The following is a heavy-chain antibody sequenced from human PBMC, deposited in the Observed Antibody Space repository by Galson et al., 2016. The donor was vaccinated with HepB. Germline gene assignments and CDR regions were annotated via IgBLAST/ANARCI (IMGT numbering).Heavy chain of an antibody. CDR3: ARDDSQATGVGPDQ. Sequence: SLRLSCAASGFTFSHYGMHWVRQGPGKGLEWTAVISHDGTKKYYADSVKGRLTISRDNSRNTLYLQIRSLTIEDTAVYYCARDDSQATGVGPDQWGQGTLVSVS. CDR1: GFTFSHYG. V-gene: IGHV3-30-3*01. J-gene: IGHJ5*02. CDR2: ISHDGTKK. D-gene: IGHD7-27*01.